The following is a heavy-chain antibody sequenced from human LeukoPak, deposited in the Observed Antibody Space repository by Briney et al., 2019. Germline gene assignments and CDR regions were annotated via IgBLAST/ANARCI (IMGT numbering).Heavy chain of an antibody. D-gene: IGHD3-9*01. CDR1: GFTFSSYG. J-gene: IGHJ4*02. CDR3: AKADDYDILTGCFDY. CDR2: IRYDGSNK. Sequence: GGSLRLSCAASGFTFSSYGMHWVRQAPGKGLEWVAFIRYDGSNKYYADSVKGRFTISRDNARNSLYLQMNSLRAEDTALYYCAKADDYDILTGCFDYWGQGTLVTVSS. V-gene: IGHV3-30*02.